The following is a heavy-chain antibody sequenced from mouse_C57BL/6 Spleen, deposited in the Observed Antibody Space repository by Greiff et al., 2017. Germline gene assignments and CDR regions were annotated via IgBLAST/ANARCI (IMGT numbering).Heavy chain of an antibody. CDR2: IDPETGST. CDR1: GYTFTDYE. J-gene: IGHJ3*01. V-gene: IGHV1-15*01. Sequence: VQLQQSGAELVRPGASVTLSCKASGYTFTDYEMHWVKQTPVHGLEWIGAIDPETGSTAYNQKFKGKAILTADKSSSTAYMELRSLTSEDSAVYYCTRGFQFAYWGQGTLVTVSA. CDR3: TRGFQFAY.